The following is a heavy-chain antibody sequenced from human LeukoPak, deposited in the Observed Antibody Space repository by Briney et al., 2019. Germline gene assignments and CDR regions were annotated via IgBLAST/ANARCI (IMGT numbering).Heavy chain of an antibody. Sequence: PGGSLRLSCAASGFTFSSYWMHWVRQAPGKGLVWVSRINSDGSSTSYADSVKGRFTISRDNAKNTLYLQMNSLRAEDTAVYYCARVDILTGYHCDYWGQGTLVTVSS. V-gene: IGHV3-74*01. CDR2: INSDGSST. D-gene: IGHD3-9*01. CDR3: ARVDILTGYHCDY. J-gene: IGHJ4*02. CDR1: GFTFSSYW.